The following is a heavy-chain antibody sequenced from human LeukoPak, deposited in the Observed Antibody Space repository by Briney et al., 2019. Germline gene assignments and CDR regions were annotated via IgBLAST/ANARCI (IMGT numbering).Heavy chain of an antibody. D-gene: IGHD3-22*01. J-gene: IGHJ3*02. CDR1: GGTFSSYA. Sequence: SVKVSCKASGGTFSSYAISWVRQAPGQVLEWMGGIIPIFGTANYAQKFQGRVTITADESTSTAYMELSSLRSEDTAVYYCARGVAYYDSSGYFRGDDAFDIWGQGTMVTVSS. V-gene: IGHV1-69*13. CDR2: IIPIFGTA. CDR3: ARGVAYYDSSGYFRGDDAFDI.